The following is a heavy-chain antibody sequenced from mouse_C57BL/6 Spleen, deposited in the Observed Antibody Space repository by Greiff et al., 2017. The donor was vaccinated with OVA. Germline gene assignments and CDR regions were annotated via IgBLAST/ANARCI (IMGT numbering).Heavy chain of an antibody. V-gene: IGHV5-6*01. Sequence: EVQRVESGGDLVKPGGSLKLSCAASGFTFSSYGMSWVRQTPDKRLEWVATISSGGSYTYYPDSVKGRFTISRDNAKNTLYLQMSSLKSEDTAMDYCARLGLEAYFDDWGQGTTLTVSS. CDR3: ARLGLEAYFDD. CDR2: ISSGGSYT. CDR1: GFTFSSYG. D-gene: IGHD4-1*01. J-gene: IGHJ2*01.